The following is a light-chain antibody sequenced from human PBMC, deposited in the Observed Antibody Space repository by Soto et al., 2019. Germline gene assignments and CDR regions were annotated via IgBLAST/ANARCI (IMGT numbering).Light chain of an antibody. CDR3: QSADSSGTYVL. J-gene: IGLJ2*01. V-gene: IGLV3-25*03. CDR2: KDS. Sequence: SYELTQPHSVSVSPGQTARITCSGDALPKQYAYWYQQKPGQAPVLVIYKDSERPSGIPERFSGSSSGTTVTLTISGVQAEDEADYYCQSADSSGTYVLFGGGTKLTVL. CDR1: ALPKQY.